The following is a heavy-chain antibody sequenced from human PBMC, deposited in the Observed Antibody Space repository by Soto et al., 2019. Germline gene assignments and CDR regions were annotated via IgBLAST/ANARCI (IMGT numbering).Heavy chain of an antibody. V-gene: IGHV4-31*03. Sequence: QVQLQESGPGLVKPSQTLSLTCTVSGGSVSSGGYYWSWIRQHPGKGLEWIGYIYYSGITYHNPSLKSRVTLLVDTSKNQFSLNLSSVTAADTAVYYCARALSMGGGMDVWGQGTTVTVSS. CDR3: ARALSMGGGMDV. D-gene: IGHD3-3*02. CDR1: GGSVSSGGYY. J-gene: IGHJ6*02. CDR2: IYYSGIT.